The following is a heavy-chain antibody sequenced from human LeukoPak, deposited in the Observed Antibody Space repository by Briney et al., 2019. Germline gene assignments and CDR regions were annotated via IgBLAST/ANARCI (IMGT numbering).Heavy chain of an antibody. V-gene: IGHV6-1*01. D-gene: IGHD3-22*01. J-gene: IGHJ4*02. CDR1: GDSVSSNSAA. CDR2: TYYRSKWYN. Sequence: SQTLSLTCAISGDSVSSNSAAWNWIRQPPSRGLEWLGRTYYRSKWYNDYAVSVKSRITINPDTSKNQFSLQLNSVTPEDTAVYYCARDQRGYYDSSGYYYAIFDYWGQGTLVTVSS. CDR3: ARDQRGYYDSSGYYYAIFDY.